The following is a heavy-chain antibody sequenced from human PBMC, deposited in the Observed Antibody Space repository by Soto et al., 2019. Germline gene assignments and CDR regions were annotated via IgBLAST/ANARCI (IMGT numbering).Heavy chain of an antibody. D-gene: IGHD4-17*01. V-gene: IGHV4-39*01. J-gene: IGHJ4*02. CDR1: GGSISSSSYY. CDR2: IYYSGST. CDR3: ARVVRRSPNYGEVYYFDY. Sequence: SETLSLTCTVSGGSISSSSYYWGWIRQPPGKGLEWIGSIYYSGSTYYNPSLKSRVTISVDTSKNQFSLKLSSVTAADTAVYYCARVVRRSPNYGEVYYFDYWGQGTLVTVSS.